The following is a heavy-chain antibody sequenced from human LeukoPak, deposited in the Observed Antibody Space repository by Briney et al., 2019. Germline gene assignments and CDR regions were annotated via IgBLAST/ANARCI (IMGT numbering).Heavy chain of an antibody. Sequence: SETLSLTCAVYGGSFSGYYWSWIRQPPGKGLEWIGEINHSGSTNYNPSLKSRVTISVDTSKNQFSLKLSSVAAADTAVYYCARHFSFKDYDFWSGYLGGDYFDYWGQGTLVTVSS. D-gene: IGHD3-3*01. CDR3: ARHFSFKDYDFWSGYLGGDYFDY. V-gene: IGHV4-34*01. CDR2: INHSGST. CDR1: GGSFSGYY. J-gene: IGHJ4*02.